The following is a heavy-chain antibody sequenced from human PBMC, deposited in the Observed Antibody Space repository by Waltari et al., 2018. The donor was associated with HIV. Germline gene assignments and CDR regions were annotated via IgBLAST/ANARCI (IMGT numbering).Heavy chain of an antibody. J-gene: IGHJ4*02. CDR2: IGGGGDRS. V-gene: IGHV3-23*01. D-gene: IGHD3-3*01. CDR3: VKGGGYYDSTGNVPFDY. CDR1: GFGFSSYA. Sequence: VQLLESGGGLVQSGGSLTLSCAASGFGFSSYAMIWVRQGPGKGLEWVSAIGGGGDRSYHVDSVKGRFTISRDNSKNTLSLQMNGLRAEDTAVYYCVKGGGYYDSTGNVPFDYWGQGSLVTVSS.